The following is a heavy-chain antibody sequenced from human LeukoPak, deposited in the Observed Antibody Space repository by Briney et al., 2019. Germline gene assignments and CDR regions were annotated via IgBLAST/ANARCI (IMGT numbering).Heavy chain of an antibody. CDR2: IHTSGST. Sequence: SKTLSLTCTVSGGSISGYYWSWIRQPAGKGLECIGRIHTSGSTNYKPSLKSRVTMSVDTSKNQFFLKLTSVTAADTAVYYCAREKGNNWFDPWGQGTLVTVSS. CDR1: GGSISGYY. D-gene: IGHD6-13*01. J-gene: IGHJ5*02. CDR3: AREKGNNWFDP. V-gene: IGHV4-4*07.